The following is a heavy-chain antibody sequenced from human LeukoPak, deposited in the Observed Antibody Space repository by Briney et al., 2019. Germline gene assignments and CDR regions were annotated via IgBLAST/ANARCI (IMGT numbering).Heavy chain of an antibody. J-gene: IGHJ4*02. CDR1: VSTFTGYY. D-gene: IGHD3-10*01. CDR2: INPNSGGT. Sequence: GASVKVSCKSSVSTFTGYYMHWVRQAPRQGLEWMGRINPNSGGTNYAQKFQGRVTMTRDTSISTDYMELRRLRSDDTAVYYCARRYYGAGSSFDYWGQGTLVTVAS. V-gene: IGHV1-2*06. CDR3: ARRYYGAGSSFDY.